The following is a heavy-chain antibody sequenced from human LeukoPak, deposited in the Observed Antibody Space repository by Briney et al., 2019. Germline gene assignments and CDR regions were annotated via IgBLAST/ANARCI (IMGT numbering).Heavy chain of an antibody. CDR2: INSDGSRI. J-gene: IGHJ4*02. CDR3: ARAPQIGFSGFDKNY. Sequence: PGGSLRLSCAASGFTLSDYWMHWVRQAPGKGLAWVSRINSDGSRIIYADSVKGRFTISRDNAKNTVYLQMNSLRADDTAVYFCARAPQIGFSGFDKNYWGQGTLVTVSS. D-gene: IGHD5-12*01. V-gene: IGHV3-74*01. CDR1: GFTLSDYW.